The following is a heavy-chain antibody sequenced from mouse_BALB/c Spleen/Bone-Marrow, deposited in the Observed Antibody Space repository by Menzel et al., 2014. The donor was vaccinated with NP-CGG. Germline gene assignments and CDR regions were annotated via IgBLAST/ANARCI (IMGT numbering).Heavy chain of an antibody. J-gene: IGHJ2*01. CDR2: IYPGDGDT. D-gene: IGHD1-1*01. CDR1: GYAFSSYW. CDR3: ARSGYGSNYDY. Sequence: VKLMESGAELVRPGSSVKISCKASGYAFSSYWMIWVKQRPGQGLEWIGQIYPGDGDTNYNGKFKGKATLTVDKSSSTAYMQLSSLTSEDSAVYFCARSGYGSNYDYWGQGTTLTVSS. V-gene: IGHV1-80*01.